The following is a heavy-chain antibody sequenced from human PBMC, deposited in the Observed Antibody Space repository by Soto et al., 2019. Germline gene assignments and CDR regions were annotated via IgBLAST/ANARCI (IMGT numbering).Heavy chain of an antibody. V-gene: IGHV2-5*02. Sequence: QITLKESGPTVVKPTETLTLTCTFSGFSLTTSGVGVGWVRQSPGKAPEWLALIYWDDDKRYSTSLNSRLIITKDTSKIQVVLTMANVDPADTATYYCAHRVLRTVFGLVTTTAIYFDFWGPGTPVVVSS. J-gene: IGHJ4*02. CDR1: GFSLTTSGVG. D-gene: IGHD3-3*01. CDR3: AHRVLRTVFGLVTTTAIYFDF. CDR2: IYWDDDK.